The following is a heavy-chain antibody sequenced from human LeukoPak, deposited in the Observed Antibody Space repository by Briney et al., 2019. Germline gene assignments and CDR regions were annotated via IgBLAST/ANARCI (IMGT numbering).Heavy chain of an antibody. V-gene: IGHV1-69*01. D-gene: IGHD3-22*01. CDR1: GGTFSSYA. Sequence: SVKVSCKASGGTFSSYAISWVRQAPGQGLEWMGGIIPIFGTANYAQKFQGRVTITADESTSTAYMELSSLRSEDTAVYCCARGEDYYDSSGYYALCYWGQGTLVTVSS. CDR3: ARGEDYYDSSGYYALCY. J-gene: IGHJ4*02. CDR2: IIPIFGTA.